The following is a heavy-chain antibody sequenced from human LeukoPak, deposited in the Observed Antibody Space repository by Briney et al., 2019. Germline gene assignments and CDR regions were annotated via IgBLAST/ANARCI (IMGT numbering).Heavy chain of an antibody. CDR3: ARSGYSSGWYSIDY. CDR1: GGSVSSGSYY. D-gene: IGHD6-19*01. CDR2: IYYSGST. J-gene: IGHJ4*02. V-gene: IGHV4-61*01. Sequence: SETLSLTCTVSGGSVSSGSYYWSWIRQPPGKGLEWIGYIYYSGSTNYNPSLKSRVTISVDTSKNQFSLKLSSVTAADTAVYYCARSGYSSGWYSIDYWDQGTLVTVSS.